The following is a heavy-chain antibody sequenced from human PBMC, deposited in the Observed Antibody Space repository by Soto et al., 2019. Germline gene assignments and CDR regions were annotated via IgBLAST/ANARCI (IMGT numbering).Heavy chain of an antibody. J-gene: IGHJ4*02. V-gene: IGHV3-74*01. CDR2: INDDGIST. CDR3: TRGPRSTSTGTGAF. CDR1: GFTFSMYW. D-gene: IGHD1-1*01. Sequence: EVQLVESGGGLVQPGGSLRLSCAASGFTFSMYWMHWVRQVPGKGPEWVSRINDDGISTNYADSVKGRFTISRDNAKNTLYLQMTALRGEDTAVYYCTRGPRSTSTGTGAFWGQGTLVTVSS.